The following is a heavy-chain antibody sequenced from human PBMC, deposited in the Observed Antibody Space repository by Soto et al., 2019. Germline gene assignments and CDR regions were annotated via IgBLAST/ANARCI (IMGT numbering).Heavy chain of an antibody. D-gene: IGHD6-13*01. V-gene: IGHV1-2*02. J-gene: IGHJ6*02. CDR3: ASSQVGSSWQYYYYYGMDV. Sequence: GASVKVSCKASGYTFTGYYMHWVRQAPGQGLEWMGWINPNSGGTNYAQKFQGRVTMTRDTSIRTAYMELSRLRSDDTAVYYCASSQVGSSWQYYYYYGMDVWGQGTTVTVSS. CDR2: INPNSGGT. CDR1: GYTFTGYY.